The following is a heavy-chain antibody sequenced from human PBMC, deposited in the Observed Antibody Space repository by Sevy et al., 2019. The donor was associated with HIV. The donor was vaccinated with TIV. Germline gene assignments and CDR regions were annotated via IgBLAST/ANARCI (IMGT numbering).Heavy chain of an antibody. D-gene: IGHD6-25*01. J-gene: IGHJ4*02. CDR3: ARDKSATAVDY. CDR2: INSDGSKT. Sequence: GGSLRLSCAASGFTFSSYWMHWVRQAPGKGLVWVSHINSDGSKTGYADSVKGRFTISRDNAKNTLYLQMNSLIAEDTAVYYCARDKSATAVDYWGQGTLVTVSS. V-gene: IGHV3-74*01. CDR1: GFTFSSYW.